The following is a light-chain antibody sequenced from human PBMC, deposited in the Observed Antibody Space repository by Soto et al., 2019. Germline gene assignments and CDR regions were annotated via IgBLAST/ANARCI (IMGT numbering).Light chain of an antibody. V-gene: IGKV3-15*01. CDR3: QQYNDWPMYS. J-gene: IGKJ2*01. CDR1: QSVYNK. CDR2: GAS. Sequence: EIVMTQSPANLSVSPGERATLSCRASQSVYNKFAWYQQRPGQAPRLLIYGASTRATGIPARFSGGGSGTEFSLTISSLQSEDFAVYYCQQYNDWPMYSFGQGTRLEIK.